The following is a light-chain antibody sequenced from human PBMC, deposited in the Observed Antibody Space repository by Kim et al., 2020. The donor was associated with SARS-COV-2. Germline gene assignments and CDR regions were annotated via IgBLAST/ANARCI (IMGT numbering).Light chain of an antibody. J-gene: IGLJ3*02. V-gene: IGLV4-60*03. CDR3: ETWDSNGRV. CDR2: LEGNGKY. CDR1: SGHKRYT. Sequence: SSVKLTCTLSSGHKRYTIGWHQQQPGKAPRFLMKLEGNGKYDRGSGVLDRFSGSSSGADRYLTISSLQSEDEADYYCETWDSNGRVFGGGTQLTVL.